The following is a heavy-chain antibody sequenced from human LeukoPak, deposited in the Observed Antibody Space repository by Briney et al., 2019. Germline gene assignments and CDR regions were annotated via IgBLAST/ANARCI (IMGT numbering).Heavy chain of an antibody. V-gene: IGHV3-23*01. CDR1: GFIFSNYA. CDR2: ISGRSDNT. Sequence: PGASLRLACAASGFIFSNYAMYWVRQAPGKGLEWVSAISGRSDNTYYAGSVKGRFTLSRDSSKNTLYLQMNSLRADDTAVYYCAKWGDYDVLTGYYDSDFWGQGTLVTVSS. D-gene: IGHD3-9*01. CDR3: AKWGDYDVLTGYYDSDF. J-gene: IGHJ4*02.